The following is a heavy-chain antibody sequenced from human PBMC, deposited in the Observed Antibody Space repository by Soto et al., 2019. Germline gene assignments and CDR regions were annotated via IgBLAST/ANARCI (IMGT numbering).Heavy chain of an antibody. Sequence: GGSLRLSCAASGFPFSMFAMNWVRQAPGKGLEWVLGIRGSGGGTYYADSVKGRFTISRDDSRNMLYLEMNTLRGEDTAVYYCAKASGRVHYGMHVWGQGTTVTVSS. J-gene: IGHJ6*02. CDR3: AKASGRVHYGMHV. V-gene: IGHV3-23*01. CDR2: IRGSGGGT. D-gene: IGHD3-10*01. CDR1: GFPFSMFA.